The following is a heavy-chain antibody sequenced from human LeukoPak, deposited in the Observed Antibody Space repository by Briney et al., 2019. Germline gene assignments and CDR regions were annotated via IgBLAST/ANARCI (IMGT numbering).Heavy chain of an antibody. D-gene: IGHD2-2*01. J-gene: IGHJ6*02. V-gene: IGHV4-59*08. CDR1: GGSISSYY. Sequence: SETLSLTCTVSGGSISSYYWSWIRQPPGKGLEWIGYIYYSRGTNYNPSLKSRVTISVDTSKNQFSLKLSSVTAADTAVYYCARHGIYCSSTSCYLQQNYYYYGMDVWGQGTTVTVSS. CDR3: ARHGIYCSSTSCYLQQNYYYYGMDV. CDR2: IYYSRGT.